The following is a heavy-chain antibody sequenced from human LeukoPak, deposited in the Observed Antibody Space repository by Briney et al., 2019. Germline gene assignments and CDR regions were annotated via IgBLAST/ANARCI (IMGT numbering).Heavy chain of an antibody. CDR2: ISGSGGST. CDR1: GFTFSSYG. CDR3: ARRGGSYFDY. J-gene: IGHJ4*02. V-gene: IGHV3-23*01. Sequence: GGSLRLSCAASGFTFSSYGMHWVRQAPDKGLEWVSAISGSGGSTYYADSVKGRFTISRDNSKNTLYLQMNSLRAEDTAVYYCARRGGSYFDYWGQGTLVTVSS. D-gene: IGHD1-26*01.